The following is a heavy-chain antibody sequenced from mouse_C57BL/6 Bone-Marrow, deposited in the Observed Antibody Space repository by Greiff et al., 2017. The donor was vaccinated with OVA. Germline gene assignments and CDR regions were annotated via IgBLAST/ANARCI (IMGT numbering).Heavy chain of an antibody. CDR3: TRSTMITAHVPFFAY. J-gene: IGHJ3*01. V-gene: IGHV6-6*01. D-gene: IGHD2-4*01. CDR2: IRNKANNHAT. CDR1: GFTFSDAW. Sequence: EVQRVESGGGLVQPGGSMKLSCAASGFTFSDAWMDWVRQSPEKGLEWVAEIRNKANNHATYYAESVKGRFTISRDDSKSSVYLQMNSLRAEDTGIYYCTRSTMITAHVPFFAYWGQGTLVTVSA.